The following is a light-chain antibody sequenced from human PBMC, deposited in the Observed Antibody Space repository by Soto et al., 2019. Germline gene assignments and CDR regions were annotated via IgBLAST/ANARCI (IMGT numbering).Light chain of an antibody. V-gene: IGKV3-20*01. Sequence: EIVLTQSPGTLSLSPGERATLSCRASQSVSSSYLAWYQQKPGQAPRLLIYGASSRATGIPDRFSGSGSGTDFTLTISRLELEDIAVYYCKQYGSSPYTVGQGTKLEIK. CDR2: GAS. CDR3: KQYGSSPYT. CDR1: QSVSSSY. J-gene: IGKJ2*01.